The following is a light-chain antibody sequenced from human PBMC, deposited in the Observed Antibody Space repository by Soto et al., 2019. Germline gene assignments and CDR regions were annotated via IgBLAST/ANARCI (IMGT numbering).Light chain of an antibody. CDR3: KKSYSPPQS. V-gene: IGKV1-39*01. CDR1: QSISSY. Sequence: DIQMTQSPSSLSASVGDRVTITCRASQSISSYLNWYQQKPGKAPKLLIYAASSLQSGVPSRFSGSESGTDFTLTTSIRKPEDFATNNCKKSYSPPQSLGQGTKRETK. J-gene: IGKJ2*01. CDR2: AAS.